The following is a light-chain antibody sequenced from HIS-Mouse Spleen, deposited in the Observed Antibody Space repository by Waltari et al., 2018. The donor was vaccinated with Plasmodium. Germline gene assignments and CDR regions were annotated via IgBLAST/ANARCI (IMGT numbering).Light chain of an antibody. CDR2: DAS. Sequence: EIVLTQSPATLSLSPGERATPSCRASQSVSSYLAWYQQKPGQAPRLLISDASNGATGIPARFSGSGAETDVTLTISSLGPEDFAVYYCQQRTNWPPTFGQGTRLEIK. CDR1: QSVSSY. V-gene: IGKV3-11*01. J-gene: IGKJ5*01. CDR3: QQRTNWPPT.